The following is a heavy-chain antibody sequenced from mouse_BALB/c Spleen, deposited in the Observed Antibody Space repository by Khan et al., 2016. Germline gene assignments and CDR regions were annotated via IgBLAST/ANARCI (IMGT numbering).Heavy chain of an antibody. CDR3: ARGDYDSGYYYSIDY. J-gene: IGHJ4*01. Sequence: EVELVESGGCLVKPGGSLKLSCAASAFTFSSYVMSWVRQTPKKRREWVASSITGCDIYYPDSVKGRFAMSRENARNILYLQLASLRSEDTAMYYCARGDYDSGYYYSIDYWGQGTSVPVSS. D-gene: IGHD2-4*01. V-gene: IGHV5-6-5*01. CDR2: SITGCDI. CDR1: AFTFSSYV.